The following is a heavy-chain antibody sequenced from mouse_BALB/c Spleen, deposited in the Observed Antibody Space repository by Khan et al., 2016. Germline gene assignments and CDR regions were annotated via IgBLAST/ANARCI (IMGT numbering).Heavy chain of an antibody. CDR2: IDPETGGT. CDR1: GYTFSDYE. Sequence: QVQLQQSGAELVRPGASVTLSCKASGYTFSDYEMHWVKQTPVHGLEWIGAIDPETGGTAYNQKFKGQATLTAGRSSSTAYMELRSLTSEDSAVYYCTRKGIFYGNYDFDSWGQGTTLTASS. D-gene: IGHD2-1*01. CDR3: TRKGIFYGNYDFDS. V-gene: IGHV1-15*01. J-gene: IGHJ2*01.